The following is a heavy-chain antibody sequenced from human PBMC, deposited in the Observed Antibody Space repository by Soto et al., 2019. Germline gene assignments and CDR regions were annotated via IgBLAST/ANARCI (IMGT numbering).Heavy chain of an antibody. V-gene: IGHV1-69*01. CDR2: IIPLFGTG. CDR3: ATELGENPASPFDA. D-gene: IGHD3-10*01. J-gene: IGHJ4*02. Sequence: QVQLVQSGADVKKPGSSVKVSCQASGVTFSSETLGWVRQAPGQGLEWVGGIIPLFGTGSYAQKVQGRVTITADEATSTVYMELSSLRSDDTAVYFCATELGENPASPFDAWGQGTLVTVSS. CDR1: GVTFSSET.